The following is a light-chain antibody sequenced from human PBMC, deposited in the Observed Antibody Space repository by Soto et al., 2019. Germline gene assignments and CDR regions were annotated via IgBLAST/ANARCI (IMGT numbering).Light chain of an antibody. V-gene: IGKV1-5*01. CDR2: DAS. CDR3: QQYDNYPLT. J-gene: IGKJ4*01. CDR1: QSVRSW. Sequence: DIQMTQSPSTLSASVGDGVTITCRASQSVRSWLAWYQQKPGRAPKFLIYDASSLESGVPSRFSGSGSGTEFTLTISNLQPDDFATYYCQQYDNYPLTFGGGTKVDIK.